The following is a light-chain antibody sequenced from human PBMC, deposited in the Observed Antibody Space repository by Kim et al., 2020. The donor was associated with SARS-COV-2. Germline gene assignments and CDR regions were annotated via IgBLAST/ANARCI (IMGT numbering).Light chain of an antibody. CDR1: NLGTKN. J-gene: IGLJ3*02. CDR2: GDS. V-gene: IGLV3-9*01. Sequence: SVALGQAARITCGGNNLGTKNVHWFQQKPGQAPVLVICGDSNRPSGIPERFSGSNSGNTATLTISRAQPGDEADYYCQVWDSSTGVFGGGTQLTVL. CDR3: QVWDSSTGV.